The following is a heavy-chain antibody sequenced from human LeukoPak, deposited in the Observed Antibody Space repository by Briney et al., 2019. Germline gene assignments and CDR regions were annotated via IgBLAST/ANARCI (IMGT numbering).Heavy chain of an antibody. CDR1: GFTFSSDA. D-gene: IGHD6-19*01. CDR2: ISGSGGRT. J-gene: IGHJ4*02. CDR3: AKHIRTSVWFFDY. V-gene: IGHV3-23*01. Sequence: PGGSLRLSCAASGFTFSSDALSWVRQAPGKGLQWVSPISGSGGRTDYADSVKGRFTISRDNSKNTLYLQMNSLKAEDTAVYYCAKHIRTSVWFFDYWGQGTLVTVSS.